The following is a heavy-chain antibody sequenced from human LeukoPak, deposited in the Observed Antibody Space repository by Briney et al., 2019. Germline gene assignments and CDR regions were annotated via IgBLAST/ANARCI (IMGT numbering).Heavy chain of an antibody. CDR1: GFTFSSYA. CDR2: ISGSAGNT. J-gene: IGHJ4*02. V-gene: IGHV3-23*01. CDR3: AKDKVRGVTYYFDY. Sequence: GGSLRLSCAASGFTFSSYAMTWVRQAPGKGLEWVAAISGSAGNTYYTDSVKGRFTISRDNSKNTLYLQMTSLRAEDTAVYYCAKDKVRGVTYYFDYWGQGTLVTVSS. D-gene: IGHD3-10*01.